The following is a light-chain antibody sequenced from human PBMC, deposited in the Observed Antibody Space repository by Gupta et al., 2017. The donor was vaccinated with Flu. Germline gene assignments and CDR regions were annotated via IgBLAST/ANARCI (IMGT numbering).Light chain of an antibody. CDR3: QVRTSWPSIA. Sequence: VLTQSPTTLSASPGDRVTLACRASQSVSSHLAWYQQKVGKAPRLLIYDASNRATGIPGRFSGGGTGTDFNLTISNLEPDDFALYYCQVRTSWPSIAFGQGTRLEIE. J-gene: IGKJ5*01. CDR2: DAS. CDR1: QSVSSH. V-gene: IGKV3-11*01.